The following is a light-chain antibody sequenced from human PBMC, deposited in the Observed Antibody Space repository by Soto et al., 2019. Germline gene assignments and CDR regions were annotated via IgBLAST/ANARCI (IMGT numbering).Light chain of an antibody. CDR3: QQYNSWLLT. CDR2: GAS. Sequence: EIVMTQSPATLSVSPGEGATLSCRASQSVSSKLAWYQQKPGQAPRLLIYGASTRATGIPARFSGSVSGTEFTLIISSLQSEDSAVYYCQQYNSWLLTFGQGTKVEIK. CDR1: QSVSSK. V-gene: IGKV3-15*01. J-gene: IGKJ1*01.